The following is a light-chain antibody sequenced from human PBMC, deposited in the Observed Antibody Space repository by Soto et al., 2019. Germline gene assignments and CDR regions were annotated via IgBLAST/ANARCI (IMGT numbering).Light chain of an antibody. V-gene: IGKV4-1*01. J-gene: IGKJ1*01. CDR2: WAS. CDR1: QSLLYSADNRNY. Sequence: DIVVTQSPDSLAVSLGARATINCKSSQSLLYSADNRNYLAWYQQKPGQSPKLLIYWASTRESGVPDRFSGSGSGTDFTLTITSLQAEDVAFYYCQQYYTTSAWTFGQGTKVEIK. CDR3: QQYYTTSAWT.